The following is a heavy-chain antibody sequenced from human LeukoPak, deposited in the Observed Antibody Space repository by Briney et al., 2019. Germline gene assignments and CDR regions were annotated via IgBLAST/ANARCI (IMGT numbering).Heavy chain of an antibody. D-gene: IGHD3-22*01. V-gene: IGHV3-21*06. Sequence: GGSLRLSCAASGFTFSSYAMNWVRQAPGKGLEWVSSISGRSADIYYADSVKGRFTVSRDNAKNSVFLQMNNLRVEDTAIYYCARRGYHDSSGYDYWGQGTPVTVSS. CDR2: ISGRSADI. CDR1: GFTFSSYA. J-gene: IGHJ4*02. CDR3: ARRGYHDSSGYDY.